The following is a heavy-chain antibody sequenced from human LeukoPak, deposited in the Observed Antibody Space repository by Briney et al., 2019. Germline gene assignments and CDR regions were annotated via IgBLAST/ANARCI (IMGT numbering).Heavy chain of an antibody. CDR3: AREMVGYYDSSGYLDY. D-gene: IGHD3-22*01. J-gene: IGHJ4*02. V-gene: IGHV4-59*08. Sequence: PSETLSLTCTVSGGSISSYYWSWIRQPPGKGLEWIGYIYYSGSTNYNPSLKSRVTISVDTSKNQFSLKLSSVTAADTAVYYCAREMVGYYDSSGYLDYWGQGTLVTVSS. CDR1: GGSISSYY. CDR2: IYYSGST.